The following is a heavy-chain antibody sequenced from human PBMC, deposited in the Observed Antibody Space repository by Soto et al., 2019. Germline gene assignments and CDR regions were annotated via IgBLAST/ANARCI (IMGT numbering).Heavy chain of an antibody. J-gene: IGHJ4*02. CDR3: ARDKITGLFDY. CDR2: IYHSGST. D-gene: IGHD2-8*02. V-gene: IGHV4-59*12. Sequence: PSETLSLTCTVSGGSISSDYWSWIRQPPGKGLEWIGEIYHSGSTNYNPSLKSRVTISVDKSKNQFSLKLTSVTAADTAVYYCARDKITGLFDYWGQGTLVTVS. CDR1: GGSISSDY.